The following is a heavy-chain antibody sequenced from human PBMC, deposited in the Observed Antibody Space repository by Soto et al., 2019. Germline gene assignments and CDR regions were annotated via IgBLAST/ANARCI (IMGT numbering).Heavy chain of an antibody. V-gene: IGHV3-11*06. CDR1: GFTFSDYY. CDR3: VRDRDLTSSWSFDY. J-gene: IGHJ4*02. CDR2: ISTTSDYT. Sequence: PGGSLRLSCAASGFTFSDYYMTWIRQAPGEGLEWVSYISTTSDYTNYADSVKGRFTISRDNAKNSLYLQMNSLRAEDTAVYYCVRDRDLTSSWSFDYWGQGTLVTVSS. D-gene: IGHD6-13*01.